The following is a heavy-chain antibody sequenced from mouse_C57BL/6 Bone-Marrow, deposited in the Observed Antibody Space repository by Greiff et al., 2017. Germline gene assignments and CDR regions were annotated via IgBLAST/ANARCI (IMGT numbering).Heavy chain of an antibody. Sequence: VQLQQSGAELMKPGASVKLSCKASGYTFTGYWIEWVKQRPGHGLECIGEIFPGNGSTNYNEKFKGKATFTADTSSNTAYMQLSSLTTEDSAIYYGARWGYAMDYWGQGTSVTVSS. CDR2: IFPGNGST. CDR1: GYTFTGYW. V-gene: IGHV1-9*01. CDR3: ARWGYAMDY. J-gene: IGHJ4*01.